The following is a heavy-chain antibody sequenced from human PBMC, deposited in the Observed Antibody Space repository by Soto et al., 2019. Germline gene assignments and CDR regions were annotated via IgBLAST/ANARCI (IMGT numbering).Heavy chain of an antibody. CDR3: IQSRCGGDCLQSYASYYYTGMDV. J-gene: IGHJ6*02. CDR2: FYWDDDK. V-gene: IGHV2-5*02. D-gene: IGHD2-21*02. CDR1: AFSLSTGGVG. Sequence: QITLKASGPTLVKPTQTLTLTCTFSAFSLSTGGVGVGWIRQPPGKALAWLALFYWDDDKRYSPPLRSRLTITEDTSDAQVGLTMTNMDPVDTATYYCIQSRCGGDCLQSYASYYYTGMDVWGQGTTVTFSS.